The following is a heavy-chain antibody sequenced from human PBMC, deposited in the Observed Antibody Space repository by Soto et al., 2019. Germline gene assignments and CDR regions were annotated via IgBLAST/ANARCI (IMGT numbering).Heavy chain of an antibody. D-gene: IGHD3-22*01. V-gene: IGHV4-59*12. CDR2: IYHSGST. J-gene: IGHJ5*02. CDR1: GDSISAYY. CDR3: ARDRLRGYDNSGFFS. Sequence: SETLSLTCTVSGDSISAYYWSWIRQPPGKGLEWIGEIYHSGSTNSNPSLKSRVTISVDKSKNQFSLKLSSVTAADTAIYYCARDRLRGYDNSGFFSWGQGTLVTVSS.